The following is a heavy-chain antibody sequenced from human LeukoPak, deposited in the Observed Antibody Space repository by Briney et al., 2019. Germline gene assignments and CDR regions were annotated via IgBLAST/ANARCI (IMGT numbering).Heavy chain of an antibody. Sequence: GGSLRLSCAASGFTFSSYWMSWVRQAPGKGLEWVANIKQDGSEEYYVDSVKGRFTISRDNAKNSLYLQMDSLRAEDTAAYYCARDRNPYYYDSSTDAFDIWGQGTMVTVSS. J-gene: IGHJ3*02. V-gene: IGHV3-7*01. CDR2: IKQDGSEE. CDR3: ARDRNPYYYDSSTDAFDI. CDR1: GFTFSSYW. D-gene: IGHD3-22*01.